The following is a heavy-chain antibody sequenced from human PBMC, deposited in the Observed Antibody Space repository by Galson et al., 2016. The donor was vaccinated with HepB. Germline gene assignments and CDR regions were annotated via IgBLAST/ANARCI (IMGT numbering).Heavy chain of an antibody. CDR2: IYYSGST. CDR3: ARNITPIRGGENWFDP. V-gene: IGHV4-39*01. D-gene: IGHD1-20*01. Sequence: ETLSLTCSVSGGSIATSNSYWAWIRQPPGKGLEWIGSIYYSGSTHYNPSFKSRLTVSVDTSKNQFSLTLTSVTAADTGVYYCARNITPIRGGENWFDPWGQGTLVTVSS. J-gene: IGHJ5*02. CDR1: GGSIATSNSY.